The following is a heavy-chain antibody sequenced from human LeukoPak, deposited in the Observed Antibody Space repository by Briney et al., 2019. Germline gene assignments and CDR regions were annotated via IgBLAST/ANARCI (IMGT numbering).Heavy chain of an antibody. CDR2: INHSGST. CDR3: ARERISIAVAGRRYRNWFDP. V-gene: IGHV4-34*01. D-gene: IGHD6-19*01. CDR1: GGSFSGHY. Sequence: SETLSLTCAVYGGSFSGHYWSWIRQPPGKGLEWIGEINHSGSTNYNPSLKSRVTISVDTSKNQFSLKLSSVTAADTAVYYCARERISIAVAGRRYRNWFDPWGQGTLVTVSS. J-gene: IGHJ5*02.